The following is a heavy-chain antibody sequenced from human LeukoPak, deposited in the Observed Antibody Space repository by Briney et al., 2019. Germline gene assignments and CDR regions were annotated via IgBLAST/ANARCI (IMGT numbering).Heavy chain of an antibody. V-gene: IGHV1-46*01. CDR3: ARSTYYDSSGYYGHNYYYGMDV. D-gene: IGHD3-22*01. J-gene: IGHJ6*02. CDR2: INPSGGST. CDR1: GYTFTSYY. Sequence: ASVKVSCKASGYTFTSYYMHWVRQAPGQGLEWMGIINPSGGSTSYAQKFQGRVTMTRDTSTSTVYMELSSLRSEDTAVYYCARSTYYDSSGYYGHNYYYGMDVWGQGTTVTVSS.